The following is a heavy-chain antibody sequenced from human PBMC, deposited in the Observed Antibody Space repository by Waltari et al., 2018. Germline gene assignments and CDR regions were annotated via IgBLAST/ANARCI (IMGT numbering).Heavy chain of an antibody. CDR2: IYYTGST. CDR3: SRRIQQNGMDL. V-gene: IGHV4-39*01. Sequence: QLQLQESGPGLVKSSETLSLTCTVSGGPISSSSYNWGWIRQPPGKGLEWIGTIYYTGSTYYNPSLKSRVTISIDTSKNQFSLNLSSVTAADTAVYYCSRRIQQNGMDLWGQGTTVTVSS. D-gene: IGHD5-18*01. J-gene: IGHJ6*02. CDR1: GGPISSSSYN.